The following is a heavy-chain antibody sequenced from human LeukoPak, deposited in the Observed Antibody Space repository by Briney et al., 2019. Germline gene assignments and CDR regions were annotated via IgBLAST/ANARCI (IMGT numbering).Heavy chain of an antibody. V-gene: IGHV3-23*01. J-gene: IGHJ6*02. CDR1: GFTFSSYG. CDR2: ISKSGDHT. CDR3: ATSWGPDTSAFRWGRDGMDV. D-gene: IGHD3-16*01. Sequence: GGSLRLSCAASGFTFSSYGMHWVRQAPGKGLEWVSAISKSGDHTYYAASAKGRFTIYRDNSKNTQYLQMNSLRAEDTAVYYCATSWGPDTSAFRWGRDGMDVWGQGTTVIVS.